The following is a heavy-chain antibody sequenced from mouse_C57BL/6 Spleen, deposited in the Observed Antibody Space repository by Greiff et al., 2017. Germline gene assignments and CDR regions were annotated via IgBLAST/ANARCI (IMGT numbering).Heavy chain of an antibody. CDR2: IYPGSGST. V-gene: IGHV1-55*01. CDR3: TRSEYYGSRAWFAY. D-gene: IGHD1-1*01. CDR1: GYTFTSYW. J-gene: IGHJ3*01. Sequence: QVQLQQPGAELVKPGASVKMSCKASGYTFTSYWITWVKQRPGQGLEWIGDIYPGSGSTNYNEKFKSKATLTVDTSSSTAYLQLSSLTSEDSAVYYCTRSEYYGSRAWFAYWGQGTLVTVSA.